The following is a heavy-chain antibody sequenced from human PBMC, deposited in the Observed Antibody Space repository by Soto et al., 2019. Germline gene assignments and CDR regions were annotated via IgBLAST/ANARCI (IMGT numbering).Heavy chain of an antibody. Sequence: QVQMVKSGAAVRKPGSSVNVSCKASGGTFTKYAITWVRQAPRQGLEWMGGIVPLPGTTNYAQKFRGRVTISADESTSTAYVELSSVRSEDTAVECCASGVGGGGGSSGWTDYAFEVWGQGTMV. CDR2: IVPLPGTT. J-gene: IGHJ3*01. CDR3: ASGVGGGGGSSGWTDYAFEV. CDR1: GGTFTKYA. D-gene: IGHD6-19*01. V-gene: IGHV1-69*01.